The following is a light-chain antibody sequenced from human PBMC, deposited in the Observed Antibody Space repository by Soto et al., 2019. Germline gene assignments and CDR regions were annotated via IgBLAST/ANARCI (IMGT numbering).Light chain of an antibody. V-gene: IGKV3-15*01. Sequence: ILMTQSPATLSVSPGERATLSCRASQSVSSNLAWYQQKPGQAPRLLIYGESTRATGIPARFSGSGSGTEFTLTISSLQSEDFAVYYCQQYDDWPRTFGQGTQVDIK. CDR3: QQYDDWPRT. CDR1: QSVSSN. CDR2: GES. J-gene: IGKJ1*01.